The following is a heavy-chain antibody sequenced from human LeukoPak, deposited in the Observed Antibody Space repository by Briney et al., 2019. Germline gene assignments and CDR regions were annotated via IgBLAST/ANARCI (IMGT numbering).Heavy chain of an antibody. V-gene: IGHV3-21*01. CDR2: ISSSSSYI. CDR1: GFTFSSYS. Sequence: GGSLRLSCAASGFTFSSYSMNWVRQAPGKGLEWVSSISSSSSYIYYADSVKGRFTISRDNAKNSLYLQMNSLRAEDTAVYYCARDHSSSWYYYYCMDVWGKGTTVTVSS. J-gene: IGHJ6*03. D-gene: IGHD6-13*01. CDR3: ARDHSSSWYYYYCMDV.